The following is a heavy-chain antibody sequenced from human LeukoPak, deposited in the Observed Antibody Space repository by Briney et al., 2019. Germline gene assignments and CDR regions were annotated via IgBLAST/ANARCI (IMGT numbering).Heavy chain of an antibody. CDR3: ARDRVASAGGGRWFDP. D-gene: IGHD6-13*01. J-gene: IGHJ5*02. V-gene: IGHV3-7*04. CDR1: GFSFSSYT. Sequence: GGSLRLSCAASGFSFSSYTMAWVRQAPGKGLEWVANIKQDGSEKYYVDSVKGRFTISRDNAQNSLYLQMNSLRAEDTAVYYCARDRVASAGGGRWFDPWGQGTLVTVSS. CDR2: IKQDGSEK.